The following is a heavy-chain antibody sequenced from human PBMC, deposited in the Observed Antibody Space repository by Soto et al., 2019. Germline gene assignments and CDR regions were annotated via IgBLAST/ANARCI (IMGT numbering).Heavy chain of an antibody. CDR2: IHHSGSI. D-gene: IGHD1-1*01. CDR1: GGSLIGYY. CDR3: SRGGDAYKAGNY. J-gene: IGHJ4*02. V-gene: IGHV4-34*01. Sequence: PSEALSLTCAVYGGSLIGYYWTWIRRPPGKGLEWIGEIHHSGSINYNSSLKSRVTISADTSKNQFFLKLSSVTAADTAVYYCSRGGDAYKAGNYWGQGTLVTVS.